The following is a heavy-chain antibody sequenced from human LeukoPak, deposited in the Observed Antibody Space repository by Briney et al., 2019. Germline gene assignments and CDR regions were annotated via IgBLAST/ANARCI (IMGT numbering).Heavy chain of an antibody. CDR2: MNPNSGNT. D-gene: IGHD3-3*01. V-gene: IGHV1-8*01. CDR1: GYTFTSYD. Sequence: GASMKVSCKASGYTFTSYDINWVRQATGQGLEWMGWMNPNSGNTGYAQKFQGRVTITRNTSISTAYMELSSLRSEDTAVYYCARGRLQRAHYDFWSRPLYYFDYWGQGTLVTVSS. J-gene: IGHJ4*02. CDR3: ARGRLQRAHYDFWSRPLYYFDY.